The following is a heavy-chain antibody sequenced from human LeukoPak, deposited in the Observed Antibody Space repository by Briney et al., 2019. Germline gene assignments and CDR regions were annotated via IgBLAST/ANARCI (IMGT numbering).Heavy chain of an antibody. Sequence: ASVKDSCKVSGYTLTELSMHWVRQAPGKGVEWMGGFDPEDGETIYAQKFQGRVTMTEDTSTDTAYMELSSLRSEDTAVYYCATDMVVRGVISEWGQGTLVTVSS. J-gene: IGHJ4*02. CDR2: FDPEDGET. CDR1: GYTLTELS. V-gene: IGHV1-24*01. CDR3: ATDMVVRGVISE. D-gene: IGHD3-10*01.